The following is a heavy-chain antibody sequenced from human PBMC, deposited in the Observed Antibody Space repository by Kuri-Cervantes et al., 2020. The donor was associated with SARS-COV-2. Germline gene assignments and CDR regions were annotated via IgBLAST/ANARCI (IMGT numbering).Heavy chain of an antibody. J-gene: IGHJ6*03. V-gene: IGHV3-23*01. CDR2: ISGSGGST. CDR3: ARRFAVSYYYYYMDV. D-gene: IGHD3-10*01. CDR1: GFTFSSYA. Sequence: GGSLRLSCAASGFTFSSYAMSWVRQAPGKGLEWVSAISGSGGSTYYADSVKGRFTISRDNSKNTLYLQMNSLRAEDTAVYYCARRFAVSYYYYYMDVWGKGTTVTVSS.